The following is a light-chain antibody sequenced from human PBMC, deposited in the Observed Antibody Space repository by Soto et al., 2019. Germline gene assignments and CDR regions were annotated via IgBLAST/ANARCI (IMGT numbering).Light chain of an antibody. CDR2: GAS. CDR3: QQYNNWPIT. CDR1: QSVYNN. J-gene: IGKJ5*01. Sequence: EIVMTQSPATLSVSPGERATLSCRASQSVYNNLAWYQQKPGQAPRLLISGASTRATGVPARFSGSGSGTEFTLTINSLQSEDFAVYYCQQYNNWPITFGQGTRLEIK. V-gene: IGKV3-15*01.